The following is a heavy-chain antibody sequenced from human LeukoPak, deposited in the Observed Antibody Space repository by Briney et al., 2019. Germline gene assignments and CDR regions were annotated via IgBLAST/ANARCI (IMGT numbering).Heavy chain of an antibody. D-gene: IGHD3-3*01. CDR2: INPNSGGT. J-gene: IGHJ6*02. Sequence: ASVKVSCKASGYTFTGYYMHWVRQAPGQGLEWMGWINPNSGGTNYAQKFQGRVTMTRDTSISTAYMELSRLRSDDTAVYYCARYLTIFGVVSSYGMDVWGQGTTVTVSS. V-gene: IGHV1-2*02. CDR3: ARYLTIFGVVSSYGMDV. CDR1: GYTFTGYY.